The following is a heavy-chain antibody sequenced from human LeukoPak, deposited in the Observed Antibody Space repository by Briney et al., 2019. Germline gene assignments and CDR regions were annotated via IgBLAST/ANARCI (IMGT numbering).Heavy chain of an antibody. V-gene: IGHV1-2*02. D-gene: IGHD6-13*01. Sequence: ASVKVSCKASGYTFTGYYMHWVRQAPGQGLEWMGWINPNSGGTNYAQKFQGRVTMTGDTSISTAYMELSRLRSDDTAVYYCARGSPIAAASCFDYWGQGTLVTVSS. CDR1: GYTFTGYY. CDR2: INPNSGGT. CDR3: ARGSPIAAASCFDY. J-gene: IGHJ4*02.